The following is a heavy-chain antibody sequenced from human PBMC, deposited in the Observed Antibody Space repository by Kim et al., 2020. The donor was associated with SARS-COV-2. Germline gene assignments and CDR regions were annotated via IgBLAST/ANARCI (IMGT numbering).Heavy chain of an antibody. D-gene: IGHD1-7*01. J-gene: IGHJ5*02. CDR3: AREGNWNYEVWSWFDP. V-gene: IGHV1-2*02. Sequence: KFQGRVTMTRDTSISTAYMELSRLRSDDTAVYYCAREGNWNYEVWSWFDPWGQGTLVTVSS.